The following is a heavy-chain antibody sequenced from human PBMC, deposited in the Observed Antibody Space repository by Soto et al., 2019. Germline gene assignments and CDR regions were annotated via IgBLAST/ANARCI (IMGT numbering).Heavy chain of an antibody. D-gene: IGHD3-3*01. CDR1: GDSVTSDTYY. V-gene: IGHV4-39*02. J-gene: IGHJ4*02. Sequence: SETLSLTCSVSGDSVTSDTYYWSWIRQPPGRGLEWIGYFFYSENTYYNPSLKSRVTISVDSSKNHFSLNLNSVTAADSAIYYCVRGRGYSTGYFDYWGQGSQVTVSS. CDR2: FFYSENT. CDR3: VRGRGYSTGYFDY.